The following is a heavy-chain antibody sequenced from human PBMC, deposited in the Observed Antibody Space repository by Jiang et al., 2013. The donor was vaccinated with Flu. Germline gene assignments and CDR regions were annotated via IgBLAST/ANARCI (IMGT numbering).Heavy chain of an antibody. J-gene: IGHJ4*02. V-gene: IGHV2-70*01. CDR3: ARIRRLGYCSGGSCYTDIYYFDY. Sequence: SXSTSGMCVSWIRQPPGKALEWLALIDWDDDKYYSTSLKTRLTISKDTSKNQVVLTMTNMDPVDTATYYCARIRRLGYCSGGSCYTDIYYFDYWGQGTLVTVSS. CDR2: IDWDDDK. CDR1: SXSTSGMC. D-gene: IGHD2-15*01.